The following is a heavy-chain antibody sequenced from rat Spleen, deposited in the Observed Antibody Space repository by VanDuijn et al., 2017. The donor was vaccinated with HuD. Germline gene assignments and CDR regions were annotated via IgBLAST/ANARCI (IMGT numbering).Heavy chain of an antibody. CDR3: ARRVLRGYFDY. J-gene: IGHJ2*01. CDR2: ITYDDNNT. V-gene: IGHV5-29*01. Sequence: EVQLVESDGGLVQPGRSLKLSCVASGFTFNDCYMAWVRQAPTKGLEWVATITYDDNNTYYRDSVKGRFTISRDNAKSTLYLQMDSLRSEDTATYYCARRVLRGYFDYWGQGLMVTVSS. D-gene: IGHD3-2*01. CDR1: GFTFNDCY.